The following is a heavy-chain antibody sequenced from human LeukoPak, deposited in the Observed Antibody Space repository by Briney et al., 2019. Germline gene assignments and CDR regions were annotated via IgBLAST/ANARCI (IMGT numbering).Heavy chain of an antibody. D-gene: IGHD1-1*01. CDR2: FFPGDSDT. CDR1: GYSFTSYW. J-gene: IGHJ4*02. V-gene: IGHV5-51*01. CDR3: ARGPRGGNWNEALDY. Sequence: GESLKISCKGSGYSFTSYWIGWVRQMPGKGLEWMGMFFPGDSDTRKSPSFQDQVTLSADKSLTTAYLQWRSLKASDTAVYYCARGPRGGNWNEALDYWGQGTLVTVSS.